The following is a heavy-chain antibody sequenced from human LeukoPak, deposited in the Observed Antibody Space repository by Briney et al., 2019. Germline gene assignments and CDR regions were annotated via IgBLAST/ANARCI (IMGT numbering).Heavy chain of an antibody. CDR1: GGSFSGYY. J-gene: IGHJ6*02. Sequence: PSETLSLTCAVYGGSFSGYYWSWIRQPPGKGLEWIGEINHSGSTNYNPSLKSRVTISVDTSKNQFSPKLSSVTAADTAVYYCATLAGHGMDVWGQGTTVTVSS. CDR2: INHSGST. CDR3: ATLAGHGMDV. D-gene: IGHD3-3*02. V-gene: IGHV4-34*01.